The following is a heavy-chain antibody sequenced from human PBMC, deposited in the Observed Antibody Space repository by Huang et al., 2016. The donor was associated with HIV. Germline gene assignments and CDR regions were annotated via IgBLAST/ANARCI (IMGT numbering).Heavy chain of an antibody. CDR2: SFPGNANT. V-gene: IGHV5-51*03. Sequence: EVQLVQSGVEVKKPGESLKISCKGSGFSFTSYWIGWVRQMPGKGLEWMGISFPGNANTFYSPAFQGQVTISADKYTRTAYLQWRSLKASDSAIYYCAIHDSNDFTFDDWGQGTLVAVSS. CDR3: AIHDSNDFTFDD. CDR1: GFSFTSYW. D-gene: IGHD5-18*01. J-gene: IGHJ4*02.